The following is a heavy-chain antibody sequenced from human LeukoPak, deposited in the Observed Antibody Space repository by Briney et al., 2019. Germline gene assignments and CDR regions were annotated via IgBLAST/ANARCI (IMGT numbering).Heavy chain of an antibody. CDR2: IIPILGIA. Sequence: GSSVKVSCKASGGTFSSYAISWVRQAPGQGLEWMGRIIPILGIANYAQKFQGRVTITADKSTSTAYMELSSLRSEDTAVYYCARDEFDYYDSSRYYVPYDYWGQGTLVTVSS. CDR3: ARDEFDYYDSSRYYVPYDY. V-gene: IGHV1-69*04. D-gene: IGHD3-22*01. J-gene: IGHJ4*02. CDR1: GGTFSSYA.